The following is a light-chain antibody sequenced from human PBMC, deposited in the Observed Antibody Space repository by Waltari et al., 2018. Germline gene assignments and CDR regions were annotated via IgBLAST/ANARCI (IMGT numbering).Light chain of an antibody. V-gene: IGKV1-5*03. CDR3: QNYNHLSWT. J-gene: IGKJ1*01. CDR1: QSIRGW. Sequence: DIQINQSPSTLSASVGDRVTITCRASQSIRGWLAWYQQKPGTAPKLLIYQASSLYSGVPSRFSGSGSGTEFTLTISSLQPDDFATYYRQNYNHLSWTFGQGTKGEIK. CDR2: QAS.